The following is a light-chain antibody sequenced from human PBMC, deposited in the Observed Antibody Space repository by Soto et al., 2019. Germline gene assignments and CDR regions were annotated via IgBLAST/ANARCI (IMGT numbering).Light chain of an antibody. CDR3: CSCAGSCFAMV. V-gene: IGLV2-23*02. CDR1: SSDVGSYNL. CDR2: EVS. Sequence: QSALTQPASVSGSPGQSITISCTGTSSDVGSYNLVSWYQQHPGKAPKLMIYEVSKWPSGVSNRFSGSKSGKTASLTISGLQAEDEADYYCCSCAGSCFAMVFGGGPKVTVL. J-gene: IGLJ2*01.